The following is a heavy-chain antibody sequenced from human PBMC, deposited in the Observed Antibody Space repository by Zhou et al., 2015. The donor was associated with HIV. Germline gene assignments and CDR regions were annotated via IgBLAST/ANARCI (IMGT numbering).Heavy chain of an antibody. V-gene: IGHV1-69*01. CDR1: GGTFSSYA. Sequence: QVQLVQSGAEVKKPGSSVKVSCKASGGTFSSYAISWVRQAPGQGLEWMGGIIPIFGTANYAQKFQGRVTITADESTSTAYMELSSLRSEDTAVYYCARGVVPAANPDYYYGMDVWGQGDHGSPSP. D-gene: IGHD2-2*01. J-gene: IGHJ6*02. CDR2: IIPIFGTA. CDR3: ARGVVPAANPDYYYGMDV.